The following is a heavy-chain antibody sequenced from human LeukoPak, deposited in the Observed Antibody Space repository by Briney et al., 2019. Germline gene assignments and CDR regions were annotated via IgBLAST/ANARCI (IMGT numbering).Heavy chain of an antibody. V-gene: IGHV4-59*01. CDR2: IYYSGST. CDR3: ARDSPRNWYFDL. Sequence: SETLSLTCTVSGGSISSYYWSWLRQPPGKGLEWIGYIYYSGSTNYNPSLKSRVTISVDTSKNQFSLKLSSVTAADTAVYYCARDSPRNWYFDLWGRGTLVTVSS. J-gene: IGHJ2*01. CDR1: GGSISSYY.